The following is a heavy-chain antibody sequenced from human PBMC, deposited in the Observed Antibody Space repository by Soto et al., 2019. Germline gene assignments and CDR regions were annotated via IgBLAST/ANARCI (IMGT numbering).Heavy chain of an antibody. Sequence: GGSLRLSCAASGFTFGRHWVHWVGQAPGKGLVWVTRINTDGSSTSYADSVKGRFTISRDNAKNTLYLQMNSLRAEDTAVYYCAITQLSYSGPYYFDYWGQGTLVTVSS. D-gene: IGHD3-10*01. J-gene: IGHJ4*02. CDR1: GFTFGRHW. CDR3: AITQLSYSGPYYFDY. V-gene: IGHV3-74*01. CDR2: INTDGSST.